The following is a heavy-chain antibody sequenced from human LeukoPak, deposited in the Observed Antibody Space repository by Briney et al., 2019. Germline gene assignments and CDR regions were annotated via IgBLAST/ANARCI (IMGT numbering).Heavy chain of an antibody. CDR2: ISPNSGGT. CDR1: GYTFTGYY. D-gene: IGHD3-10*01. Sequence: ASVKVSCKASGYTFTGYYMHWVRQAPGQGLEWMGWISPNSGGTNYAQKFQGRVTMTRDTSISTAYMELSRLRSDDTAVYYCARGFYGSGSYYKIALGYWGQGTLVTVSS. CDR3: ARGFYGSGSYYKIALGY. J-gene: IGHJ4*02. V-gene: IGHV1-2*02.